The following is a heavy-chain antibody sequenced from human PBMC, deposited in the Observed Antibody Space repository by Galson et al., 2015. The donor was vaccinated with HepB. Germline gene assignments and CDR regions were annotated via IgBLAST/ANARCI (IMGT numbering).Heavy chain of an antibody. CDR2: ISSSSSYI. J-gene: IGHJ3*02. CDR1: GFTFSSYS. CDR3: ARETYYDSRAFDI. V-gene: IGHV3-21*01. D-gene: IGHD3-16*01. Sequence: SLRLSCAASGFTFSSYSMNWVRQAPGKGLEWVSSISSSSSYIYYADSVKGRFTISRDNAKNSLYLQMNSLRAEDTAVYYCARETYYDSRAFDIWGQGTMVTVSS.